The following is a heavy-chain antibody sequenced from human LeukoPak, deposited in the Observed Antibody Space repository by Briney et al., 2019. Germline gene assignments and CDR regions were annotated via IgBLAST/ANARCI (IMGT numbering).Heavy chain of an antibody. CDR2: ISGSGGST. Sequence: GGSLRLSCAASGFTFSSYAMSWVRQAPGKGLEWVSAISGSGGSTYYAGSVKGRFTISRDNSKNTLYLQMNSLRAEDTAVYYCAKTRFLEWFQSTYLDYWGQGTLVTVSS. V-gene: IGHV3-23*01. D-gene: IGHD3-3*01. CDR3: AKTRFLEWFQSTYLDY. J-gene: IGHJ4*02. CDR1: GFTFSSYA.